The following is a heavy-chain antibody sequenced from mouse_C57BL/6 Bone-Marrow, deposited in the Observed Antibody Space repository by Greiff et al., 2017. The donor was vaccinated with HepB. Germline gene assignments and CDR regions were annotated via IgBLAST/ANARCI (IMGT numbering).Heavy chain of an antibody. CDR2: ISGGGGNT. CDR3: ARGATTVVATDYYAMDY. J-gene: IGHJ4*01. V-gene: IGHV5-9*01. Sequence: EVQLVESGGGLVKPGGSLKLSCAASGFTFSSYTMSWVRQTPEKRLEWVATISGGGGNTYYPDTVKGRFTISRDNAKNTLYLQMSSLRSEDTALYYGARGATTVVATDYYAMDYWGQGTSVTVSS. CDR1: GFTFSSYT. D-gene: IGHD1-1*01.